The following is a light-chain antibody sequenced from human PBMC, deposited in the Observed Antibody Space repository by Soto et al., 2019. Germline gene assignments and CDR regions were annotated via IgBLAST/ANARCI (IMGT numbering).Light chain of an antibody. CDR1: SSNIGNNY. Sequence: QAVVTQPPSVSAAPGQKVTISCSGSSSNIGNNYVSWYQQLPGTAPKLLIYDNNKRPSEIPDRFSGSKSGTSATLGITGLQTGDEADYYCGTWDSSLSVVVFGGGTKLTVL. CDR2: DNN. CDR3: GTWDSSLSVVV. J-gene: IGLJ2*01. V-gene: IGLV1-51*01.